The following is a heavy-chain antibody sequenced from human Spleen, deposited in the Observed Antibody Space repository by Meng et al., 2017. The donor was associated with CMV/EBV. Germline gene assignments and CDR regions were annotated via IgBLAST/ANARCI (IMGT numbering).Heavy chain of an antibody. D-gene: IGHD7-27*01. Sequence: ASVKVSCKASGYTFTGYYMHWVRQAPGQGLEWMGWINPNSGDTNYAQKFQGRVTMTRDTSISTAYMELSRLRSDDTAVYYCARQGLGTYIDYWGQGALVTVSS. V-gene: IGHV1-2*02. CDR1: GYTFTGYY. J-gene: IGHJ4*02. CDR3: ARQGLGTYIDY. CDR2: INPNSGDT.